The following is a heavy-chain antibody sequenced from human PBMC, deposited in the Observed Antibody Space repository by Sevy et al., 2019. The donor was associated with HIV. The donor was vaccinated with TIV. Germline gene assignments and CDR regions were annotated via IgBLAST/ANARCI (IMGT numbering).Heavy chain of an antibody. D-gene: IGHD2-15*01. Sequence: GGSLRLSCAASGFTFDDYAMHWVRQAPGKGLEWVSGISWNSGSIGYADPVKGRFTISRDNAKNSLYLQMNSLRAEDTALYYSAKDVYGGNRGDAFDIWGQGTMVTVSS. CDR1: GFTFDDYA. CDR3: AKDVYGGNRGDAFDI. V-gene: IGHV3-9*01. J-gene: IGHJ3*02. CDR2: ISWNSGSI.